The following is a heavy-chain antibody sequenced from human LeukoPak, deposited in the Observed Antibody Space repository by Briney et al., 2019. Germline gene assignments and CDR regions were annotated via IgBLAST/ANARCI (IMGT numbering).Heavy chain of an antibody. J-gene: IGHJ4*02. D-gene: IGHD6-19*01. Sequence: ASVKVSCKASGGTFSSYAISWVRQAPGRGLEWMGGIIPIFGTANYAQKFQGRVTITTDESTSTAYMELSSLRSEDTAVYYCAKERSLEIAVAGTIFDYWGQGTLVTVSS. CDR3: AKERSLEIAVAGTIFDY. CDR1: GGTFSSYA. V-gene: IGHV1-69*05. CDR2: IIPIFGTA.